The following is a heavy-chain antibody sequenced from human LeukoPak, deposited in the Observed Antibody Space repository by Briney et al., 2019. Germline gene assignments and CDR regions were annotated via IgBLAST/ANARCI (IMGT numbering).Heavy chain of an antibody. J-gene: IGHJ4*02. CDR3: ARYTTGHGFDF. CDR1: GFTFSSYS. V-gene: IGHV3-48*04. CDR2: ISSSSSTI. D-gene: IGHD6-19*01. Sequence: GGSLRLSCAASGFTFSSYSMNWVRQAPGKGLEWVSYISSSSSTIYYADSVKGRFTISRDNAKNSLYLQMNSLRAEDTAVYYCARYTTGHGFDFWGQGTLVTVSS.